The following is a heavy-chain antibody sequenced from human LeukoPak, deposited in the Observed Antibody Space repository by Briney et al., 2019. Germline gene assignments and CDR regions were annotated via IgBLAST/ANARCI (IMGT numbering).Heavy chain of an antibody. D-gene: IGHD3-3*01. CDR2: IIPILGIA. CDR1: GYTFTGYY. J-gene: IGHJ4*02. Sequence: SVKVSCKASGYTFTGYYMHWVRQAPGQGLEWMGRIIPILGIANYAQKFQGRVTITADKSTSTAYMELSSLRSEDTAVYYCAREGDFGAYWGQGTLVTVSS. V-gene: IGHV1-69*04. CDR3: AREGDFGAY.